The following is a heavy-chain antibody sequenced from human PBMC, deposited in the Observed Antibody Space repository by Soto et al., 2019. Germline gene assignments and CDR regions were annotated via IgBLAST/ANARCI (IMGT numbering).Heavy chain of an antibody. CDR3: ARRLRNDERYYYYYGMDV. Sequence: SETLSLTCTVSGGSISSSSYYWGWIRQPPGKGLEWIGSIYYSGSTYYNPSLKSRVTISVDTSKNQFSLKLSSVTAADTAVYYCARRLRNDERYYYYYGMDVWGQGTTVTVSS. CDR2: IYYSGST. J-gene: IGHJ6*02. D-gene: IGHD1-1*01. CDR1: GGSISSSSYY. V-gene: IGHV4-39*01.